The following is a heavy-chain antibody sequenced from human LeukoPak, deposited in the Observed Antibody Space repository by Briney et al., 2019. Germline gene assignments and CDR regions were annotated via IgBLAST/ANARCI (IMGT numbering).Heavy chain of an antibody. D-gene: IGHD6-13*01. J-gene: IGHJ4*02. CDR2: ISYDGSNK. V-gene: IGHV3-30*03. CDR3: AIPVGAAAGK. CDR1: GFTFSSYG. Sequence: GGSLRLSCAASGFTFSSYGMSWVRQAPGKGLEWVAVISYDGSNKYYADSVRGRFTISRDNSKNALYLQMNSLRAEDTAVYYCAIPVGAAAGKWGQGTLVTVSS.